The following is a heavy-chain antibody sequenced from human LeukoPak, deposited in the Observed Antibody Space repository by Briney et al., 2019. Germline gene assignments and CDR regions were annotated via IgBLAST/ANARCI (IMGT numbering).Heavy chain of an antibody. CDR1: GYTFTSYV. CDR3: ARGSYYGSGRYPKGNFDY. D-gene: IGHD3-10*01. Sequence: GASVKVSCKASGYTFTSYVINWVRQATGQGLEWMGWMNPNSGNTGYAQKFQGRVTMTRNTSISTAYMELSSLRSEDTAVYYCARGSYYGSGRYPKGNFDYWGQGTLVTVSS. V-gene: IGHV1-8*01. J-gene: IGHJ4*02. CDR2: MNPNSGNT.